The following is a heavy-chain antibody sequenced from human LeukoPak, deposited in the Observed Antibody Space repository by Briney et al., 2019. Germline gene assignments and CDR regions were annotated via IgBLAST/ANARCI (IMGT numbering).Heavy chain of an antibody. D-gene: IGHD3-10*01. J-gene: IGHJ4*02. CDR1: GGTFSSYA. CDR3: ARVNTVRGVIGWFGY. Sequence: ASVKVSCKASGGTFSSYAISWVRQAPGQGLEWMGRIIPILGIANYAQKFQGRVTITADKSTSTAYMELRSLRSDDTAVYYCARVNTVRGVIGWFGYWGQGTLVTVSS. V-gene: IGHV1-69*04. CDR2: IIPILGIA.